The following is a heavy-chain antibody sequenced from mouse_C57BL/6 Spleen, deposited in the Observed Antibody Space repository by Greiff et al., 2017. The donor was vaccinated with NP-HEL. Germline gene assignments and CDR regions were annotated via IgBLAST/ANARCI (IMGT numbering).Heavy chain of an antibody. Sequence: EVQLQQSGAELVRPGASVKLSCTASGFNIKDDYMHWVKQRPAQGLAWIGWIDPENGDTEYASKFQGKAPITADTSSNPAYLQLSSLTSEDTAVDYGTTSGYGSSGDYWGQGTTLTVSS. CDR3: TTSGYGSSGDY. D-gene: IGHD1-1*01. CDR2: IDPENGDT. CDR1: GFNIKDDY. J-gene: IGHJ2*01. V-gene: IGHV14-4*01.